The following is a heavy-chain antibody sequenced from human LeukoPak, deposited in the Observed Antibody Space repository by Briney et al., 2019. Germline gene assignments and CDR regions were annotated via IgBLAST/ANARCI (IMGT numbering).Heavy chain of an antibody. Sequence: ASVKVSCKASGYTFTSYYMHWVRQAPGQGLEWMGIINPSGGSTSYAQKFQGRVTMTRDTSTSTVYMELSSLRSEDTAVYYCARARGSYFLAHDAFDIWGQGTMVTVSS. CDR1: GYTFTSYY. D-gene: IGHD1-26*01. V-gene: IGHV1-46*01. CDR3: ARARGSYFLAHDAFDI. CDR2: INPSGGST. J-gene: IGHJ3*02.